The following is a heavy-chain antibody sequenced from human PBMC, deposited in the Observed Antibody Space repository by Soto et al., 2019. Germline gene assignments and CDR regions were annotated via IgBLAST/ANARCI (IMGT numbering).Heavy chain of an antibody. D-gene: IGHD5-18*01. V-gene: IGHV5-51*01. CDR2: IYPGDSDT. Sequence: PGESLKISWKGSGYRFTSYWIGWVRQMPGKGLEWMGIIYPGDSDTRYSPSFQGQVTISADKSISTAYLQWSSLKASDTAMYYCAILNSYVEHCSNDYCDGQDVSGQRTTVTVS. J-gene: IGHJ6*02. CDR3: AILNSYVEHCSNDYCDGQDV. CDR1: GYRFTSYW.